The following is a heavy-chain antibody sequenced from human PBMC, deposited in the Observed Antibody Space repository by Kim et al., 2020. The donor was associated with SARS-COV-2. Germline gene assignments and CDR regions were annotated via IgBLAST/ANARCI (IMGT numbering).Heavy chain of an antibody. Sequence: SETLSLTCAVYGGSFSGYYWSWIRQPPGKGLEWIGEINHSGSTNYNPSLKSRVTISVDTSKNQFSLKLSSVTAADTAVYYCARSGSVLRGYCSSTSCYAEDYWGQGTLVTVSS. CDR1: GGSFSGYY. V-gene: IGHV4-34*01. CDR2: INHSGST. D-gene: IGHD2-2*01. CDR3: ARSGSVLRGYCSSTSCYAEDY. J-gene: IGHJ4*02.